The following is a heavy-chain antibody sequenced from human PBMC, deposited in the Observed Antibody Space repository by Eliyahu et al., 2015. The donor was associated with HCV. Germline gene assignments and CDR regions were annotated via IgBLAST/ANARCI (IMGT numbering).Heavy chain of an antibody. Sequence: QVQLVESGGGVVQPGRSLRLSCAASGFTFSSXGXHWVRQAPGKGXEWVAVIWYDGSNKYYADSVKGRFTISRDNSKNTLYLQMNSLRAEDTAVYYCAREYCSSTSCYFDYWGQGTLVTVSS. V-gene: IGHV3-33*01. J-gene: IGHJ4*02. D-gene: IGHD2-2*01. CDR1: GFTFSSXG. CDR2: IWYDGSNK. CDR3: AREYCSSTSCYFDY.